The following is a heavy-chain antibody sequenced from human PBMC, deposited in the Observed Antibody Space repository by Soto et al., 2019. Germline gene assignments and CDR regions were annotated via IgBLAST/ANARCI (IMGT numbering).Heavy chain of an antibody. CDR3: AKRAAVAGTREDFDY. CDR2: ISGSGGST. Sequence: GGSLRLSCAASGFTFSSYAVSWVRQAPGKGLEWVSAISGSGGSTYYADSVKGRFTISRDNSKNTLYLQMNSLRAEDTAVYYCAKRAAVAGTREDFDYWGQGTLVTVSS. J-gene: IGHJ4*02. CDR1: GFTFSSYA. V-gene: IGHV3-23*01. D-gene: IGHD6-19*01.